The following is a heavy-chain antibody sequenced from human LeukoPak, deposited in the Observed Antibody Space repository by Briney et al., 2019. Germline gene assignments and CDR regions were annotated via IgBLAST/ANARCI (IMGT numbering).Heavy chain of an antibody. D-gene: IGHD5-24*01. Sequence: GGSLRLSCVASGFPFSSYWMTWVRQAPGKGLEWVANIKQDVSKKSYVDSVKGRFAISRDNAKNSLYLQMNSLRAEDTAIYYCTRVGYIDEGIDYWGQGTLVTVSS. CDR1: GFPFSSYW. CDR3: TRVGYIDEGIDY. CDR2: IKQDVSKK. J-gene: IGHJ4*02. V-gene: IGHV3-7*04.